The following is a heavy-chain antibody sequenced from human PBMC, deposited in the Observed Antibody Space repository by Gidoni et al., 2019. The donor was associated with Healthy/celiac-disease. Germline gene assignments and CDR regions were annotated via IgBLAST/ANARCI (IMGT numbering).Heavy chain of an antibody. CDR3: ARDPYYDSSGYYLRAFDI. CDR1: GGSISSYY. Sequence: QVQLQESGPGLVKPSETLSLTCTASGGSISSYYWSWIRQPPGKGLEWIGYIYYSGSTNYNPSLKSRVTISVDTSKSQFSLKLSSVTAADTAVYYCARDPYYDSSGYYLRAFDIWGQGTMVTVSS. D-gene: IGHD3-22*01. V-gene: IGHV4-59*01. J-gene: IGHJ3*02. CDR2: IYYSGST.